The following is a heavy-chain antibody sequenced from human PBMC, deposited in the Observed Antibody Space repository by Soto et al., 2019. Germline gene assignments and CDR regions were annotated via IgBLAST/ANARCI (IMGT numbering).Heavy chain of an antibody. D-gene: IGHD6-19*01. CDR2: ISSSGSTI. CDR3: ARTLASVGIAVAGPFDY. Sequence: PGGSLRLSCAASGFTFSDYYMSWIRQAPGKGLEWVSYISSSGSTIYYADSVKGRFTISRDNAKNSLYLQMNSLRAEDTAVYCCARTLASVGIAVAGPFDYWGQGTLVTVSS. CDR1: GFTFSDYY. J-gene: IGHJ4*02. V-gene: IGHV3-11*01.